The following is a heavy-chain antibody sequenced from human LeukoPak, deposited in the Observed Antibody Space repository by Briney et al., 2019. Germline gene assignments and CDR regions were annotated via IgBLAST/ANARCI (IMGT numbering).Heavy chain of an antibody. D-gene: IGHD3-9*01. J-gene: IGHJ5*02. CDR3: ARNPDTRSVILRYFDSSLNWFDP. V-gene: IGHV1-18*01. Sequence: ASVKVSCKASGYTFTSYGISWVRQAPGQGLEWMGWISAYNGNTNYAQKLQGRVTMTTDTSTSTAYMELRSLRSDDAAVYYCARNPDTRSVILRYFDSSLNWFDPWGQGTLVTVSS. CDR2: ISAYNGNT. CDR1: GYTFTSYG.